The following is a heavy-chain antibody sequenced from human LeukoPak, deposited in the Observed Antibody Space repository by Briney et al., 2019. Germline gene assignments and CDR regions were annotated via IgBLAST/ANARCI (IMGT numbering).Heavy chain of an antibody. CDR2: ISSSSSYI. CDR1: GFTFSSYS. V-gene: IGHV3-21*01. D-gene: IGHD3-22*01. Sequence: KPGGSLRLSCAASGFTFSSYSMNWVRQAPGKGLEWVSSISSSSSYIYYADSVKGRFTISRDNAKNSLYLQMNSLRAEDTAVYYCARGRGYYHDSSLSGIDYWGQGTLVTVSS. CDR3: ARGRGYYHDSSLSGIDY. J-gene: IGHJ4*02.